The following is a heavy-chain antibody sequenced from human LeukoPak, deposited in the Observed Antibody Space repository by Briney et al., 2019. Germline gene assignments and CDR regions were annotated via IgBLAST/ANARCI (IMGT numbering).Heavy chain of an antibody. CDR3: ARHWSSSGWYTPLGYYYGMDV. CDR2: IYYSGTT. CDR1: GGPISSSSYY. D-gene: IGHD6-19*01. Sequence: PSETLSLTCTVSGGPISSSSYYWGWIRQPPGKGLEWVVSIYYSGTTYYNPSLKRRVTISVDTSKNQFSLKLSSVTAADTAVYYCARHWSSSGWYTPLGYYYGMDVWGQGTTVTVSS. V-gene: IGHV4-39*01. J-gene: IGHJ6*02.